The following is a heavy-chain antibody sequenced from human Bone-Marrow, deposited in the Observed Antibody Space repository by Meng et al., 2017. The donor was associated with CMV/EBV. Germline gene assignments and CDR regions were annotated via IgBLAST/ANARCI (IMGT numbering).Heavy chain of an antibody. Sequence: GESLKISCAASGFTFSSYAMHWVRQAPGKGLEWVAVISYDGSNKYYADSVKGRFTISRDNSKNTLYLQMNSLRAEDTAVYYCAKDQTFRLNYFYYYGMDAWGPGNSVNVSS. D-gene: IGHD3-16*01. CDR3: AKDQTFRLNYFYYYGMDA. J-gene: IGHJ6*02. CDR1: GFTFSSYA. V-gene: IGHV3-30*04. CDR2: ISYDGSNK.